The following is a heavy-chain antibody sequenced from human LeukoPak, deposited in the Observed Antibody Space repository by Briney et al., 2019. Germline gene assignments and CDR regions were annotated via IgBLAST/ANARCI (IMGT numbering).Heavy chain of an antibody. CDR2: IRYDGGNK. CDR1: GFTFSSYG. J-gene: IGHJ4*02. V-gene: IGHV3-30*02. CDR3: AKEGGSNYDFWSGYYNHFDY. D-gene: IGHD3-3*01. Sequence: GGSLRLSCAASGFTFSSYGMHWVRQAPGKGLEWVAFIRYDGGNKYYADSVKGRFTISRDNSKNTLYLQMNSLRAEDTAVYYCAKEGGSNYDFWSGYYNHFDYWGQGTLVTVSS.